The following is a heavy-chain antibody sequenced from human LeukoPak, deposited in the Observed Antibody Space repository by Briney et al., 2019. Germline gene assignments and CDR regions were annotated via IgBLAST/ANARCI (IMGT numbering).Heavy chain of an antibody. V-gene: IGHV1-2*02. CDR1: GYTFTGYY. CDR3: ARVGVYYDFWSGYYYFDY. CDR2: INPNSGGT. J-gene: IGHJ4*02. Sequence: ASVKVSCKASGYTFTGYYMHWVRQAPGQGLEWMGWINPNSGGTNYAQKFQGRVTTTRDTSISTAYMELSRLRSDDTAVYYCARVGVYYDFWSGYYYFDYWGQGTLVTVSS. D-gene: IGHD3-3*01.